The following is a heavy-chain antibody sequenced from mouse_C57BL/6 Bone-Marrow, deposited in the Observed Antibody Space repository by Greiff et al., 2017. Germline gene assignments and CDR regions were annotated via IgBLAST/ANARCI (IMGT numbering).Heavy chain of an antibody. J-gene: IGHJ2*01. Sequence: QVQLQQSGAELARPGASVKLSCKASGYTFTSYGISWVKQRTGQGLEWIGEIYPRSGNTYYNEKFKGKATLTADKSSSTAYMEPRSLTSEDSAVYFCARSKMGTYYFDYWGQGTTLTVSS. CDR1: GYTFTSYG. V-gene: IGHV1-81*01. CDR3: ARSKMGTYYFDY. D-gene: IGHD2-3*01. CDR2: IYPRSGNT.